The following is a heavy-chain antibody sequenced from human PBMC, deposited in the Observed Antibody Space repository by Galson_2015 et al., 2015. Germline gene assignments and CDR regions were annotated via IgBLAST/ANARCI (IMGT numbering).Heavy chain of an antibody. V-gene: IGHV3-23*01. J-gene: IGHJ4*02. CDR3: AKALHLGELSSAHYYDY. CDR2: ISGSGSSI. D-gene: IGHD3-16*02. CDR1: GFTFSSYG. Sequence: SLRLSCAASGFTFSSYGMSWVRQAPGKGLEWVSAISGSGSSIYYADLVKGRFTIYRDNSKNSLYLQMNSLRAEDTAVYYCAKALHLGELSSAHYYDYWGQGTLVTVSS.